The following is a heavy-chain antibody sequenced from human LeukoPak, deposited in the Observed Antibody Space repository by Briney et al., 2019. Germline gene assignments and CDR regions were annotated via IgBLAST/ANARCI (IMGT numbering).Heavy chain of an antibody. J-gene: IGHJ3*02. CDR3: AKTGYSSSWLDAFDI. Sequence: PGGSLRLSCAASGFTFSCYAMSWVRQAPGKGLEWVSAISGSGGSTYYADSVKGRFTISRDNSKNTLYLQMNSLRAEDTAVYYCAKTGYSSSWLDAFDIWGQGTMVTVSS. CDR1: GFTFSCYA. D-gene: IGHD6-13*01. V-gene: IGHV3-23*01. CDR2: ISGSGGST.